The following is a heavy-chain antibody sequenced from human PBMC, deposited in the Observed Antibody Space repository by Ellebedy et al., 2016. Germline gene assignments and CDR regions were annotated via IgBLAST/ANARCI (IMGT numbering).Heavy chain of an antibody. CDR2: IWYDGSNK. J-gene: IGHJ2*01. Sequence: GESLKISCAASGFTFSSYAMHWVRQAPGKGLEWVAVIWYDGSNKYYADSVKGRFTISRDNSKNTLYLQMNSLRAEDTAVYYCARDVEGTTVVTPPYGYFDLWGRGTLVTVSS. D-gene: IGHD4-23*01. CDR1: GFTFSSYA. V-gene: IGHV3-33*08. CDR3: ARDVEGTTVVTPPYGYFDL.